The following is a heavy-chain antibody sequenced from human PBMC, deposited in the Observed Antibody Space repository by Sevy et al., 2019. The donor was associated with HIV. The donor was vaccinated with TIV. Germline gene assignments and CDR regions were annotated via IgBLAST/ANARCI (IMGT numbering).Heavy chain of an antibody. J-gene: IGHJ4*02. V-gene: IGHV1-69*13. CDR1: GRTFSSSA. CDR3: ARSMSWYASFDY. D-gene: IGHD6-13*01. Sequence: ASVKVSCKASGRTFSSSAISWVRQAPGQGLEWLGGIIPMFGTANYVQKFQVRVTITADESTSTAYMELSSLRSEDTAVYYCARSMSWYASFDYWGQGTLVTVSS. CDR2: IIPMFGTA.